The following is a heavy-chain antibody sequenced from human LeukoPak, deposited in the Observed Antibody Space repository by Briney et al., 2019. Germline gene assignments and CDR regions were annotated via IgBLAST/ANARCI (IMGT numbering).Heavy chain of an antibody. CDR2: MNPNSGNT. V-gene: IGHV1-8*01. D-gene: IGHD3-10*01. Sequence: ASVKVSCKASGYTFTSYDINWVRQATGQGLEWMGWMNPNSGNTGYPQKFQGRVTMTRNTSISTAYMELSSLRSEDTAVYYCARGAYYYGSGSYYRGPYYYMDVWGKGTTVTVSS. CDR3: ARGAYYYGSGSYYRGPYYYMDV. CDR1: GYTFTSYD. J-gene: IGHJ6*03.